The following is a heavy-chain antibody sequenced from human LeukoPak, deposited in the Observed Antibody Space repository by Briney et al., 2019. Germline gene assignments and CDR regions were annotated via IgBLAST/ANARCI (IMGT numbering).Heavy chain of an antibody. D-gene: IGHD2-2*02. Sequence: GRSLRLPRVASGFSYSSYWMSWVRQAPGKGLEWVANIKPDGGDKDYVDSVKGRFTISRDNAKNSLYLQMNSLRAEDTAVYYCASQSYSLFDYWGQGTLVTVSS. CDR3: ASQSYSLFDY. V-gene: IGHV3-7*03. CDR2: IKPDGGDK. J-gene: IGHJ4*02. CDR1: GFSYSSYW.